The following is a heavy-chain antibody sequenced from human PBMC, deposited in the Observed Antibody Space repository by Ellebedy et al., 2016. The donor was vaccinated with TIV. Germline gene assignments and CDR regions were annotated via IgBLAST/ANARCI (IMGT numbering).Heavy chain of an antibody. CDR1: GGTFSSYA. J-gene: IGHJ4*02. CDR2: INPNSGGT. CDR3: ARDGGSYSDFDY. Sequence: AASVKVSCKASGGTFSSYAISWVRQAPGQGLEWMGWINPNSGGTNYAQKFQGWVTMTRDTSISTAYMELSRLRSDDTAVYYSARDGGSYSDFDYWGQGTLVTVSS. D-gene: IGHD1-26*01. V-gene: IGHV1-2*04.